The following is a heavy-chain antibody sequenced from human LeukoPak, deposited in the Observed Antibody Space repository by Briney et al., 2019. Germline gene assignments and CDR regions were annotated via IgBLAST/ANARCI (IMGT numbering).Heavy chain of an antibody. Sequence: GGSLRLSCAASGFTFSSYPMNWVRQAPGKGLEWVSSISSSSSYIYYADSVKGRFTISRDNARKSLYLEMNSLRAEDTAVYYCARATWDPNYYYYMDVWGKGTAVTVSS. CDR2: ISSSSSYI. D-gene: IGHD1-26*01. V-gene: IGHV3-21*01. J-gene: IGHJ6*03. CDR1: GFTFSSYP. CDR3: ARATWDPNYYYYMDV.